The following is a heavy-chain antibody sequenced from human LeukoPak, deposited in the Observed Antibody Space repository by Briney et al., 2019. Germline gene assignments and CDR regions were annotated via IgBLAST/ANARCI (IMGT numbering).Heavy chain of an antibody. CDR3: SKGVGQWLGHDAFDI. V-gene: IGHV3-23*01. CDR2: MTGGGGST. J-gene: IGHJ3*02. Sequence: PGGSLRLSCAASGFTFSNYAMSRVRQAPGKGLERVSSMTGGGGSTYYADSVKGRVTISRDNSKNTLYMQMNSLHAESTAVYYFSKGVGQWLGHDAFDITRPGTMVTVSS. CDR1: GFTFSNYA. D-gene: IGHD6-19*01.